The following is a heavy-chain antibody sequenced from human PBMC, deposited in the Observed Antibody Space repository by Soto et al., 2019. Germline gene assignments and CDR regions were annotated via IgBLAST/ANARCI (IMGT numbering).Heavy chain of an antibody. Sequence: EVQLLESGGGLVQPGGSLRLSCAASGFTFSSYAMRWVRQAPGKGLEYVSSISGSGDSPYYADSVKGRFTISRDNSKNTLYLQMNSLRAEDTAVYYCAKERCIRPSCYDMDVWGQGTTVTVSS. V-gene: IGHV3-23*01. CDR2: ISGSGDSP. CDR1: GFTFSSYA. CDR3: AKERCIRPSCYDMDV. J-gene: IGHJ6*02. D-gene: IGHD2-2*01.